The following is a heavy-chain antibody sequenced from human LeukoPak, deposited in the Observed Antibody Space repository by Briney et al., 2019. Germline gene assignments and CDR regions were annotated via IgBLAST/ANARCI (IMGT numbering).Heavy chain of an antibody. D-gene: IGHD1-7*01. CDR2: IKHDGSEK. V-gene: IGHV3-7*01. Sequence: GGSLRLSCAASGFTFSRYWMSWVRQAPGKGLEWVAHIKHDGSEKGYVDSVKGRFTISRDNAKNSLYLQMNSLRAEDTAVYYCARDDIGTTDKWGQGTLVTVSS. CDR3: ARDDIGTTDK. CDR1: GFTFSRYW. J-gene: IGHJ4*02.